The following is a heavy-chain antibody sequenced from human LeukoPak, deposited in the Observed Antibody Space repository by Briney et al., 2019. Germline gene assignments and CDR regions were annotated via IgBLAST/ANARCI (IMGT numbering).Heavy chain of an antibody. V-gene: IGHV3-48*03. CDR2: ISSSGSTI. D-gene: IGHD3-22*01. Sequence: PGGSLRLSCAASGFTFSSYEMNWVHQAPGKGLEWVSYISSSGSTIYYADSVKGRFTISRDNAKNSLYLQMNSLRAEDTAVYYCARERQGDSSGYYSYYYYYGMDVWGQGTTVTVSS. CDR1: GFTFSSYE. J-gene: IGHJ6*02. CDR3: ARERQGDSSGYYSYYYYYGMDV.